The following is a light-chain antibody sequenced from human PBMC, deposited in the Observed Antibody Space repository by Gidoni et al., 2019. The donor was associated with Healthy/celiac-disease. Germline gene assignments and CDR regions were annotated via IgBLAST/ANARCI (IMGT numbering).Light chain of an antibody. CDR1: SSDVGSYNL. Sequence: QSALPQPASVSGSPGPSITISCTGTSSDVGSYNLVSWYQQHPGKAPKLMIYEGSKRPLGVSNRFSGSKSGNTASLTISGLQAEDEADYYCCSYAGSSTWVFGGGTKLTVL. J-gene: IGLJ3*02. CDR2: EGS. CDR3: CSYAGSSTWV. V-gene: IGLV2-23*01.